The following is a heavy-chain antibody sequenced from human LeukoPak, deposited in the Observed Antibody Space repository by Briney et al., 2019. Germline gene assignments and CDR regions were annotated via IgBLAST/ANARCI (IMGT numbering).Heavy chain of an antibody. Sequence: SQTLSLTCAISGDSVSSNSAAWNWIRQSPLRGLEWLGRTYYRSKWYNDYAVSVKSRITINPDTSKNQFSLKLSSVTAADTAVYYCARPSGRWLQFDYWGQGTLVTVSS. V-gene: IGHV6-1*01. D-gene: IGHD5-24*01. CDR1: GDSVSSNSAA. CDR3: ARPSGRWLQFDY. CDR2: TYYRSKWYN. J-gene: IGHJ4*02.